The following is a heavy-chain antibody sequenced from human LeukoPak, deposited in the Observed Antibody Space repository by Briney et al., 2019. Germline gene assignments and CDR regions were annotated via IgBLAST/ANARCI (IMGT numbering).Heavy chain of an antibody. Sequence: GGSLRLACAASGFTFSSYSMNWVRQAPGKGLEWVSSITSSGNYIYYADSMKGRFTISRDNAKNSLYLQMNSLRAEDTAVYYCARHKGTSYLSSFDYWGQGTLVTVSS. D-gene: IGHD6-6*01. V-gene: IGHV3-21*01. CDR1: GFTFSSYS. CDR2: ITSSGNYI. J-gene: IGHJ4*02. CDR3: ARHKGTSYLSSFDY.